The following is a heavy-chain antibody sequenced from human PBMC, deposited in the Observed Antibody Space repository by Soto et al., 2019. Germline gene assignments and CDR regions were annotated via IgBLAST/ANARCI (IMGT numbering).Heavy chain of an antibody. J-gene: IGHJ4*02. V-gene: IGHV3-23*01. CDR3: AKDGNWLDVYFDV. CDR1: GFTFSSYA. Sequence: QPGGSLRLSCAASGFTFSSYAMSWVRQAPGKGLEWVSAISGSGGSTYHADSVKGRFTISRDNSKNTLYLHMTNLRAEDTAVYYCAKDGNWLDVYFDVWGQGTPVTVSS. CDR2: ISGSGGST. D-gene: IGHD6-19*01.